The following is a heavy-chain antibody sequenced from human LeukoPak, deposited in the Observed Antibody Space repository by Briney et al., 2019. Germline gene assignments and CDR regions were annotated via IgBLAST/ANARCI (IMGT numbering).Heavy chain of an antibody. J-gene: IGHJ6*02. CDR2: INPKTGDK. V-gene: IGHV1-2*02. CDR1: GYTFTGQY. Sequence: ASVKVSCKASGYTFTGQYLYWARQTPGQGLEWMGWINPKTGDKDSAQNFQGRVTMTRDTSITTVYMELSSLTSDDTAVHYCARGYYGMDVWGQGTTVTVSS. CDR3: ARGYYGMDV.